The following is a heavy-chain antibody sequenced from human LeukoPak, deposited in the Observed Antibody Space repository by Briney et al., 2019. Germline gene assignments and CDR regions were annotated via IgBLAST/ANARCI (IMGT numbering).Heavy chain of an antibody. CDR2: IYYSGSP. V-gene: IGHV4-39*01. Sequence: SETLSLTCTVSGGSISSSIYYWGWIRQPPGKGLESIGRIYYSGSPYYNPSLKSRVTISVDTSKNQFSLKLSSVTAADTAVYYCARQLAAAGHFDYWGQGTLVTVSS. D-gene: IGHD6-13*01. J-gene: IGHJ4*02. CDR1: GGSISSSIYY. CDR3: ARQLAAAGHFDY.